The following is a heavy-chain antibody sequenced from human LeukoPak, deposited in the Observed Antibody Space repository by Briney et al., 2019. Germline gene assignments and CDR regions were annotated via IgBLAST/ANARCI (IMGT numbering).Heavy chain of an antibody. CDR3: AKDIGRSGWSSSFDY. D-gene: IGHD6-19*01. V-gene: IGHV3-9*03. CDR1: GFTFDDYA. Sequence: GGSLRLSCAASGFTFDDYAMHWVRQAPGKGLEWVSGITWNSGRIAYADSVKGRFTISRDNAKNSLYLQINSLRVEDVALYYCAKDIGRSGWSSSFDYWGQGTLVTVSS. CDR2: ITWNSGRI. J-gene: IGHJ4*02.